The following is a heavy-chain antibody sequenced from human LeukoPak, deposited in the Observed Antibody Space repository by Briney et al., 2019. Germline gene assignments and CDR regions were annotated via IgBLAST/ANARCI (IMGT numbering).Heavy chain of an antibody. Sequence: PGGSLRLSCAASGFTFSSYWMHWVRQAPGKGLVWVSRINSDGSSTSYADSVKGRFTISRDNAKSTLYLQMNSLRAEDTAVYYCARVFRYYYYYYYMDVWGKGTTVTVSS. CDR3: ARVFRYYYYYYYMDV. J-gene: IGHJ6*03. V-gene: IGHV3-74*01. CDR1: GFTFSSYW. CDR2: INSDGSST.